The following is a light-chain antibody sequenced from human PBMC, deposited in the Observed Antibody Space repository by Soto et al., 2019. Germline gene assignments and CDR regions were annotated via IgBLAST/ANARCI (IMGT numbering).Light chain of an antibody. J-gene: IGKJ4*01. Sequence: EIVLTQSPATLSLSPGERATLSCRASQSVSSYLAWYQQKPGQAPRLLIYDASNRATGIPARFSGSGTGTDFTLTISSLEPDDFAVYYGQQRSNWPLTFGGGTEVEIK. V-gene: IGKV3-11*01. CDR2: DAS. CDR1: QSVSSY. CDR3: QQRSNWPLT.